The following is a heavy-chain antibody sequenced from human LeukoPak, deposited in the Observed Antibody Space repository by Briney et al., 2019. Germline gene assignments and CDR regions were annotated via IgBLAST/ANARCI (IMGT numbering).Heavy chain of an antibody. D-gene: IGHD2-2*01. CDR2: IYYSGST. CDR3: ARGYCSSTSCYAIDY. Sequence: ASETLSLTCAVYGGSFSGYYWSWIRQPPGKGLEWIGYIYYSGSTNYNPSLKSRVTISVDTSKNQFSLKLSSVTAADTAVYYCARGYCSSTSCYAIDYWGQGTLVTVSS. CDR1: GGSFSGYY. J-gene: IGHJ4*02. V-gene: IGHV4-59*12.